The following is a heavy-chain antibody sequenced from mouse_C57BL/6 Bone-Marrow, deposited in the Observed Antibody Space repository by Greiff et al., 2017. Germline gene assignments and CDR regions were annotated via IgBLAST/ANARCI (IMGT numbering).Heavy chain of an antibody. V-gene: IGHV6-6*01. D-gene: IGHD1-1*01. J-gene: IGHJ4*01. CDR2: IRNTANNHAT. Sequence: EVQLVESGGGLVQPGGSMKLSCAASGFTFSDAWMDWVRQSPEKGLEWVAEIRNTANNHATYYAESVKGRFTISRDDSKRSVYLQMNSLRAEDTGVYYCARRFITTVVAHGDYWGQGTSVTVAS. CDR1: GFTFSDAW. CDR3: ARRFITTVVAHGDY.